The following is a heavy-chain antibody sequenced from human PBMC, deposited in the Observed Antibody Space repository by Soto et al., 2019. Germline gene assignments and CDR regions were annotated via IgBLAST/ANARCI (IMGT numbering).Heavy chain of an antibody. CDR1: GGTFSSYA. V-gene: IGHV1-69*13. D-gene: IGHD3-22*01. CDR2: IIPIFGTA. Sequence: SVKVSCKASGGTFSSYAISWVRQAPGQGLEWMGGIIPIFGTANYAQKFQGRVTITADESTSTAYMELSSLRSEDTAVYYCARDRSPYYYDSSGYFSIWGQGTXVTVSS. CDR3: ARDRSPYYYDSSGYFSI. J-gene: IGHJ4*02.